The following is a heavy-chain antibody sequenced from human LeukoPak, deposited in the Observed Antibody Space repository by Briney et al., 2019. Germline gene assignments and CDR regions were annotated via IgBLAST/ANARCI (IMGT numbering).Heavy chain of an antibody. CDR3: AKDSKGPQDGY. Sequence: AGGSLRLSCAASGFTFSSYAMSRVRQAPGKGLEWVSAISGSGGSTYYADSVKGRFTISRDNSKNTLYLQMNSLRAEDTAVYYCAKDSKGPQDGYWGQGTLVTVSS. D-gene: IGHD4-11*01. CDR1: GFTFSSYA. V-gene: IGHV3-23*01. CDR2: ISGSGGST. J-gene: IGHJ4*02.